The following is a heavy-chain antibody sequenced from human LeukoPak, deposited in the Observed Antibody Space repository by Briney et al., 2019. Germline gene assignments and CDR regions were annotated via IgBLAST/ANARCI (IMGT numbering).Heavy chain of an antibody. J-gene: IGHJ3*02. Sequence: PGGSLRLSCAASGFTFSSYSVNWVRQAPGKGLEWVSIISRDSGTIIYADSVKGRFTISRDNAKNSLYLQMNSLRAEDTAVYFCAASRRGGAIDNWGQGALVSVSS. CDR2: ISRDSGTI. CDR1: GFTFSSYS. CDR3: AASRRGGAIDN. V-gene: IGHV3-21*01. D-gene: IGHD3-3*01.